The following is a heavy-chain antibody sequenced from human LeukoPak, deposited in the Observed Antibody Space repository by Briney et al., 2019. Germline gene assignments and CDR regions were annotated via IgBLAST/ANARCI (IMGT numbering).Heavy chain of an antibody. CDR3: AKDQPDDYGDYFDY. J-gene: IGHJ4*02. Sequence: GGSLRLSCAASRFTFSNYAMGWVRQTPGKGLEWVSTISDSGGSTYYAGSVKGRFTISRDNSKNTLYLQMNSLRAEDTAVYYCAKDQPDDYGDYFDYWGQGTLVTVSS. D-gene: IGHD4-17*01. V-gene: IGHV3-23*01. CDR1: RFTFSNYA. CDR2: ISDSGGST.